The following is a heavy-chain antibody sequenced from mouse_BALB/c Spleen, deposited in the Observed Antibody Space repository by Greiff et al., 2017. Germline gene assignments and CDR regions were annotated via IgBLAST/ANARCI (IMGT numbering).Heavy chain of an antibody. Sequence: QVQLKQSGAELVRPGTSVKVSCKASGYAFTNYLIEWVKQRPGQGLEWIGVINPGSGGTNYNEKFKGKATLTADKSSSTAYMQLSSLTSDDSAVYFCARGSTMITRFAYWGQGTLVTVSA. J-gene: IGHJ3*01. D-gene: IGHD2-4*01. CDR2: INPGSGGT. CDR1: GYAFTNYL. CDR3: ARGSTMITRFAY. V-gene: IGHV1-54*01.